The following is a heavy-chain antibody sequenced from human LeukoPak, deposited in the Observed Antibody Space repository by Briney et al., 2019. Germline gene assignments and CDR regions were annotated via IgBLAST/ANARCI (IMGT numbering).Heavy chain of an antibody. CDR3: TTDLAVTTYYYYYMDV. V-gene: IGHV3-15*01. CDR1: GFTFSNAW. Sequence: GGSLRLSCAASGFTFSNAWMSWVRQAPGKGLEWVSRIKSKTDGGTTDYAAPVKGRFTISRDDSKNTLYLQMNSLKTEDTAVYYCTTDLAVTTYYYYYMDVWGKGTTVTVSS. D-gene: IGHD4-17*01. CDR2: IKSKTDGGTT. J-gene: IGHJ6*03.